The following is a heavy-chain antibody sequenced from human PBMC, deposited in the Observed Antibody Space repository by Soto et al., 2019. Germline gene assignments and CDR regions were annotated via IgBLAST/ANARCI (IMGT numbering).Heavy chain of an antibody. Sequence: ASVKVSCKASGYTFTSYGISWVRQAPGQGLEWMGWISAYNDNTKYAQKLQGRVTMTTDTSTSTAYMELRSLRSDDTAVYYCARDAAIGMNDYWGQGTLVTVSS. J-gene: IGHJ4*02. CDR2: ISAYNDNT. D-gene: IGHD1-20*01. V-gene: IGHV1-18*04. CDR3: ARDAAIGMNDY. CDR1: GYTFTSYG.